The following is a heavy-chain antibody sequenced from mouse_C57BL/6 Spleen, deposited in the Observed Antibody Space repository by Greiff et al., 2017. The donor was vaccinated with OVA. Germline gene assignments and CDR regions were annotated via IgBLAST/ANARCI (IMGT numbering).Heavy chain of an antibody. D-gene: IGHD2-1*01. CDR2: IYPSDSET. Sequence: VQLQQPGAELVRPGSSVKLSCKASGYTFTSYWMDWVKQRPGQGLEWIGNIYPSDSETHYNQKFKDKATLTVDKSSSTAYMQLSSLTSEDSAVYYCARWDGNYYYAMDYWGQGTSVTVSS. V-gene: IGHV1-61*01. CDR3: ARWDGNYYYAMDY. CDR1: GYTFTSYW. J-gene: IGHJ4*01.